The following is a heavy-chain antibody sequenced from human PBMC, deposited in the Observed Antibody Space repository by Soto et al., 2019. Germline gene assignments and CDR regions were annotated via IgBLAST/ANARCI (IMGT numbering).Heavy chain of an antibody. CDR2: MSPSGAEK. CDR1: GFSFSTNV. Sequence: QVQLVESGGDVVQPGTSLRLSCAASGFSFSTNVLHWVREAPGKGLEWVAVMSPSGAEKYYTDSVKGRLTISRDNSKHTLYLQMNSLTTDDTAVYYCALDNIPGAPDYSYYWGQGTLVTVSS. D-gene: IGHD1-20*01. V-gene: IGHV3-30-3*01. CDR3: ALDNIPGAPDYSYY. J-gene: IGHJ4*02.